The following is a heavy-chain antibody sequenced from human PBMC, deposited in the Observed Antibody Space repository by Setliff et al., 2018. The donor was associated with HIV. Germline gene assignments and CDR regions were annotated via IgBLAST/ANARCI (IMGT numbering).Heavy chain of an antibody. V-gene: IGHV3-13*01. D-gene: IGHD3-22*01. J-gene: IGHJ4*02. CDR3: ARSISDSGYGRWGDY. CDR2: FDAAGDT. Sequence: GGSLRLSCEASAFTFSWYDMHWVRQSTAEGLEWVSTFDAAGDTYYPGSVKGRFTISRDNAKSSLFLQMNSLRAEDTAVYYCARSISDSGYGRWGDYWGQGTVVTVSS. CDR1: AFTFSWYD.